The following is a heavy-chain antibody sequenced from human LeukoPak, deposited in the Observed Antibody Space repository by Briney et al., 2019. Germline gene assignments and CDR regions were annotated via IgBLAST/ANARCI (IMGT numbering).Heavy chain of an antibody. CDR1: GFTVSSNS. CDR3: AKGRTIAAAGTRLDY. D-gene: IGHD6-13*01. J-gene: IGHJ4*02. Sequence: GGSLRLSCTVSGFTVSSNSMSWVRQAPGKGLEWVSFIYTTGNTHNSDSVKGRFTISRDSSKNTLYLQMNSLRAEDTAVYYCAKGRTIAAAGTRLDYWGQGTLVTVSS. CDR2: IYTTGNT. V-gene: IGHV3-53*01.